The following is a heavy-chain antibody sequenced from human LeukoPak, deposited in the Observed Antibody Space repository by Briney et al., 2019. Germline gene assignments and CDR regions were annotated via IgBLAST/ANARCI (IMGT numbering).Heavy chain of an antibody. Sequence: GGSLRLSCAASGFTFSSYSMNWVRQAPGKGLEWVSSISSSSSYIYYADSVKGRFTISRDNAKNSLYLQMNSLRAEDTAVYYCARASGIQLWSPGDYWGQGTLVTVSS. J-gene: IGHJ4*02. CDR3: ARASGIQLWSPGDY. D-gene: IGHD5-18*01. V-gene: IGHV3-21*04. CDR2: ISSSSSYI. CDR1: GFTFSSYS.